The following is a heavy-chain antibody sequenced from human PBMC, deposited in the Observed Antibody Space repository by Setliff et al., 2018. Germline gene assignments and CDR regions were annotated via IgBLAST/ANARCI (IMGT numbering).Heavy chain of an antibody. J-gene: IGHJ4*02. D-gene: IGHD3-10*01. CDR1: GVSISNSDYY. V-gene: IGHV4-39*07. CDR2: MHISGRST. Sequence: SETLSLTCTVSGVSISNSDYYWGWTRQPPGKGLEWIGSMHISGRSTFYNPSLNSRVTISLDTSKNQFSLKPTSVTAADTAIYFCARESATIREFPLYYFDKWGQGIPVTVSS. CDR3: ARESATIREFPLYYFDK.